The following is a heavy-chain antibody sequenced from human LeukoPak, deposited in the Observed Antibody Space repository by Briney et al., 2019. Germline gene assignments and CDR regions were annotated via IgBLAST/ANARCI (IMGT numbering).Heavy chain of an antibody. CDR2: INTSGGGT. V-gene: IGHV3-23*01. CDR3: ARNWRPDT. CDR1: GFTFSTYA. D-gene: IGHD3-3*01. Sequence: PGESLRLSCAASGFTFSTYALGWVRQSPGKGLEWVSVINTSGGGTYYTESVQGRFTISRGNTKDTLYLQMNSLRVEDTAVYYCARNWRPDTWGQGTLVTVSS. J-gene: IGHJ5*02.